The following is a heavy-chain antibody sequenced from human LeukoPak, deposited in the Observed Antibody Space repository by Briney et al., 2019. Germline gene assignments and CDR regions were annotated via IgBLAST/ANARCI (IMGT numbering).Heavy chain of an antibody. CDR2: IRYDGSHK. D-gene: IGHD3-10*01. Sequence: PGGSLRLSCVASGFTFRNYGMHWVRQAPGKGLEWVAFIRYDGSHKYYADSVKGRFTISRDNSKNTLYLQMNSRRAEDTAVYYCAKTATDDGITMVREVLGVHYYYYMDVWGKGTTVTISS. V-gene: IGHV3-30*02. CDR3: AKTATDDGITMVREVLGVHYYYYMDV. CDR1: GFTFRNYG. J-gene: IGHJ6*03.